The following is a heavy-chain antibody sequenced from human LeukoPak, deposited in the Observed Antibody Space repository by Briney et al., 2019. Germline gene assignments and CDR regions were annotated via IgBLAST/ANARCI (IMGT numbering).Heavy chain of an antibody. D-gene: IGHD3-22*01. CDR3: AIDSGDSGYYLLRTYYYYYGMDV. V-gene: IGHV1-18*01. J-gene: IGHJ6*02. CDR2: ISAYNGNT. CDR1: GYTFTSYG. Sequence: GASVKVSCKASGYTFTSYGISWVRQAPGQGLEWMGWISAYNGNTNYAQKLQGRVTMTTDTSTSTAYMELRSLRSDDTAVYYCAIDSGDSGYYLLRTYYYYYGMDVWGQGTTVTVSS.